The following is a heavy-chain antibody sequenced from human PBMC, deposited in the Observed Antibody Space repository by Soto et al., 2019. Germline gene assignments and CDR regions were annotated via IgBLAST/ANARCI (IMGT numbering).Heavy chain of an antibody. CDR3: AVHAATFDY. Sequence: VQMVESGGGLVQPGGSLRLSCAASGFTIRMYWMSWVRQAPGKGLEWVANINEDGSERDYVDSVRGRFTISRDNAKNSLYLEMSSLRAEETAVYYCAVHAATFDYWCQGTLVTVSS. V-gene: IGHV3-7*03. CDR1: GFTIRMYW. D-gene: IGHD6-13*01. CDR2: INEDGSER. J-gene: IGHJ4*02.